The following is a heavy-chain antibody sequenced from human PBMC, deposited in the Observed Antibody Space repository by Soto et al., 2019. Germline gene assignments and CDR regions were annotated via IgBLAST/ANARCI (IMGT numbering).Heavy chain of an antibody. V-gene: IGHV3-30*18. Sequence: PGGSLRLSCAASGFTFSSYGMHWVRQAPGKGLEGVAVISYDGSNKYYADSVKGRFTISRDNSKNTLYLQMNSLRAEDTAVYYCAKEGIAAAGYYYYYYGMDVWGQGTTVTVSS. D-gene: IGHD6-13*01. CDR2: ISYDGSNK. CDR1: GFTFSSYG. CDR3: AKEGIAAAGYYYYYYGMDV. J-gene: IGHJ6*02.